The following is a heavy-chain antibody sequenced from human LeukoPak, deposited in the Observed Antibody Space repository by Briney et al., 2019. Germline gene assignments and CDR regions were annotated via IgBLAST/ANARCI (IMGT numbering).Heavy chain of an antibody. CDR2: IPYDGSNK. V-gene: IGHV3-30*03. J-gene: IGHJ4*02. Sequence: GGSLRLSCAASGFTFSSYSMNWVRQAPGKGLEWVAVIPYDGSNKYYADSVKGRFTISRDNSKNTLYLQMNSLRAEDTAVYYCARDLAPLGYSSGRYYFDYWGQGTLVTVSS. D-gene: IGHD6-19*01. CDR3: ARDLAPLGYSSGRYYFDY. CDR1: GFTFSSYS.